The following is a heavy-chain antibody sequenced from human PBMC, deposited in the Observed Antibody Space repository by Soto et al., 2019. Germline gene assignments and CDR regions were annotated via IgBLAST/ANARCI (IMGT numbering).Heavy chain of an antibody. J-gene: IGHJ6*03. Sequence: QVQLQESGPVLVKPSQTLSLTCTVSGGPISSGGYYWTWVRQPPGKGLEWIGYIHYSGRTFYNPSLESRVIISLDTSENQFSLKLTSVTAADTAVYYCARFSPPGYYSMDVWGKGTSVTVAS. CDR3: ARFSPPGYYSMDV. V-gene: IGHV4-31*03. CDR2: IHYSGRT. CDR1: GGPISSGGYY.